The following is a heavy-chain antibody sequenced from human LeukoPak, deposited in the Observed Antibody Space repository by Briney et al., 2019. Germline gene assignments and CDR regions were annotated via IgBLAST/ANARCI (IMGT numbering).Heavy chain of an antibody. Sequence: GESLKISCKGSGTIFTSYWIGWGPQIPGKGLRWRGIIHPRDSETRYSPSFQGQVTMSADKSITTAYLQWTSLKVSDTAMYYCARRTYDVLTGTPSSVRKNWFDSWGQGTLVTASS. D-gene: IGHD3-9*01. CDR2: IHPRDSET. J-gene: IGHJ5*01. V-gene: IGHV5-51*01. CDR1: GTIFTSYW. CDR3: ARRTYDVLTGTPSSVRKNWFDS.